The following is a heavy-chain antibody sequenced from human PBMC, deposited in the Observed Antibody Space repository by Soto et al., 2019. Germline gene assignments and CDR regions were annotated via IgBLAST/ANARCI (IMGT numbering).Heavy chain of an antibody. CDR1: GYTFTAFA. V-gene: IGHV1-3*01. CDR3: VRVGGSGWTLDF. D-gene: IGHD6-25*01. J-gene: IGHJ4*02. CDR2: INVGNGDT. Sequence: QVHLVQSGAEVKKPGASVKVSCKTSGYTFTAFAVHWVRQASGQRLEWMGWINVGNGDTKSSQNLQGRVTITRDTSASTGYMELSSRRSEDTAVYYSVRVGGSGWTLDFWGQGTLVTVSS.